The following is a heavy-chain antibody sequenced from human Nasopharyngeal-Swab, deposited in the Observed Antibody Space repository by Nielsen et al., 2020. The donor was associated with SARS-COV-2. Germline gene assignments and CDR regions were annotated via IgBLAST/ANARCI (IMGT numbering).Heavy chain of an antibody. D-gene: IGHD1-14*01. CDR3: ARGLQTTSGMDV. J-gene: IGHJ6*02. V-gene: IGHV1-69*06. CDR2: IIPIFGTA. CDR1: GGTFSSYA. Sequence: SVKVSCKASGGTFSSYAISWVRQAPGQGLEWMGGIIPIFGTANYAQKFQGRVTITADKSTSTAYMELSSLRSDDTAVYYCARGLQTTSGMDVWGQGTTVTVSS.